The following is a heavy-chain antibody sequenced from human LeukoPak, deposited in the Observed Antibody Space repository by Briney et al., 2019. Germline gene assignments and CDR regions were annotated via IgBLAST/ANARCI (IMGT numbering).Heavy chain of an antibody. V-gene: IGHV4-31*03. CDR3: AGDKTSYYDSSGYNDAFDI. CDR2: IYYSGST. J-gene: IGHJ3*02. D-gene: IGHD3-22*01. CDR1: GGSISSGGYY. Sequence: PSQTLSLTCTVSGGSISSGGYYWSWIRQHPGKGLEWIGYIYYSGSTYYNPSLKSRVTISVDTSKNQFSLKLSSVTAADTAVYYCAGDKTSYYDSSGYNDAFDIWGQGTMVTVSS.